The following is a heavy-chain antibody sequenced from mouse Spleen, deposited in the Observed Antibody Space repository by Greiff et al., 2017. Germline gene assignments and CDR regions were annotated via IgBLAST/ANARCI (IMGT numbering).Heavy chain of an antibody. CDR1: GFTFSDYY. J-gene: IGHJ2*01. Sequence: EVKLVESGGGLVQPGGSLKLSCAASGFTFSDYYMYWVRQTPEKRLEWVAYISNGGGSTYYPDTVKGRFTISRDNAKNTLYLQMSRLKSEDTAMYYCARLNYSNYAFDYWGQGTTLTVSS. CDR2: ISNGGGST. D-gene: IGHD2-5*01. CDR3: ARLNYSNYAFDY. V-gene: IGHV5-12*01.